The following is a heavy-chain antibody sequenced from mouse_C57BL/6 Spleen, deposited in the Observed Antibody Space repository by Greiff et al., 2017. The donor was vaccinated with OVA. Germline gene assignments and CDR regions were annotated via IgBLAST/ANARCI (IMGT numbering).Heavy chain of an antibody. CDR2: IDPSDSET. CDR3: AREVYDYDGRGWVAY. CDR1: GYTFTSYW. Sequence: VQLQQPGAELVRPGSSVKLSCKASGYTFTSYWMHWVKQRPIQGLEWIGNIDPSDSETHYNQKFKDKATLTVDKSSSTAYMQLSSLTSEDSAVYYCAREVYDYDGRGWVAYWGQGTLVTVSA. D-gene: IGHD2-4*01. J-gene: IGHJ3*01. V-gene: IGHV1-52*01.